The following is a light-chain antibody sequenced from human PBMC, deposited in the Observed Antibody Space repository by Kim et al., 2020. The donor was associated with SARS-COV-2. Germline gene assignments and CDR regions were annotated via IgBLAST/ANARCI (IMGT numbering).Light chain of an antibody. Sequence: VALGQTVRITCQGDSLRSYYATWYQQKPGQAPIVVIYGKNNRPSGIPDRFSGSSSGNTAALTITGTQAGDEADYYCNSRDSNDNVVFGGGTKLTVL. CDR2: GKN. CDR3: NSRDSNDNVV. V-gene: IGLV3-19*01. J-gene: IGLJ2*01. CDR1: SLRSYY.